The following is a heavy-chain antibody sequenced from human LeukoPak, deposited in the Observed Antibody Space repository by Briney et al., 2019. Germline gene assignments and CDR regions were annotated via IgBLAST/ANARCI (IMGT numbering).Heavy chain of an antibody. CDR2: GHHSGTT. CDR3: ARWGESGDSVVHAFDI. D-gene: IGHD2-21*02. V-gene: IGHV4-59*01. Sequence: SETLSLTCTVSGASITSYYWNWMRLSPGKGLEWIGYGHHSGTTNYNPSLESRGTISVDTSKNQFSLKLSSVSAADTAVYYCARWGESGDSVVHAFDIWGRGSMVTVSS. J-gene: IGHJ3*02. CDR1: GASITSYY.